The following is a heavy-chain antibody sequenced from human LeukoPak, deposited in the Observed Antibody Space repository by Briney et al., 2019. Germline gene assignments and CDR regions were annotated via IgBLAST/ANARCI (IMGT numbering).Heavy chain of an antibody. Sequence: GGSLRLSCAASGFTFSSYGMHWVRRAPGKGLEWVAVIWFDGSNRYFADSVKGRFTISRDNSKNTLYLQMNSLRAEDTAVYHCARESLESLDYWGQGTLLTVSS. V-gene: IGHV3-33*01. CDR3: ARESLESLDY. CDR1: GFTFSSYG. CDR2: IWFDGSNR. J-gene: IGHJ4*02.